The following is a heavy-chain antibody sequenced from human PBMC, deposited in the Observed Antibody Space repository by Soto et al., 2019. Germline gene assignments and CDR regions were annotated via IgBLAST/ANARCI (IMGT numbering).Heavy chain of an antibody. D-gene: IGHD6-19*01. J-gene: IGHJ4*02. Sequence: QVQLVESGGGVVQPGRSLRLSCAASGFTFSSYAMHWVRQAPGKGLEWVAVISYDGSNKYYADSVKGRFTISRDNSKKTLYLQMNSLRAEDTAVYYCARGMGRQWLALYYFDYWGQGTLVTVSS. V-gene: IGHV3-30-3*01. CDR3: ARGMGRQWLALYYFDY. CDR2: ISYDGSNK. CDR1: GFTFSSYA.